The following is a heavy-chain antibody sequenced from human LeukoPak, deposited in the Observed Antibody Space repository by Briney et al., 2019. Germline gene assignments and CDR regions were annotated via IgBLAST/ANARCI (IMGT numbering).Heavy chain of an antibody. J-gene: IGHJ4*02. D-gene: IGHD6-13*01. Sequence: GESLKISCKGSGYSFNSYWIGWVRQMPGKGLKWMGIIYPGDSDTRYSPSFQGQVTISADKSISTAYLQWSSLKASDTAMYYCARQWFRAAAAPFDYWGQGTLVTVSS. V-gene: IGHV5-51*01. CDR1: GYSFNSYW. CDR2: IYPGDSDT. CDR3: ARQWFRAAAAPFDY.